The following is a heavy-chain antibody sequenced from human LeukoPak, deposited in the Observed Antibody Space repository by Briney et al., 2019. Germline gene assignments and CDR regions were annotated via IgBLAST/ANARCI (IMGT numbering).Heavy chain of an antibody. V-gene: IGHV4-39*01. CDR1: GGSITSSPYY. D-gene: IGHD3-10*01. J-gene: IGHJ4*02. CDR2: VYYSGST. Sequence: DPSETLSLTYTVSGGSITSSPYYWGWIRQPPGKGLEWIGSVYYSGSTYYNPSLKSRVTISVDTSKNQFSLKLRSVTAADTAIYYCVRSSSFDYYGSGSMWDYWGQGTLVTVSS. CDR3: VRSSSFDYYGSGSMWDY.